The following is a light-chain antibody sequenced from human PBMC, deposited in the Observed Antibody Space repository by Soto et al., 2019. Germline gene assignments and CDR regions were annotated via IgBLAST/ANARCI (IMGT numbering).Light chain of an antibody. J-gene: IGLJ3*02. CDR3: AAWDDSLGGPRV. V-gene: IGLV1-47*01. CDR2: INS. Sequence: QSVLTQPPSVSGTPGQRVTISCSGNSSNIGSYHVCWYQQLPRTAPKLLIYINSQRPSGVPDRFSGSKSGTSASLAISGLRSEDEADYYCAAWDDSLGGPRVFGGGTKLTVL. CDR1: SSNIGSYH.